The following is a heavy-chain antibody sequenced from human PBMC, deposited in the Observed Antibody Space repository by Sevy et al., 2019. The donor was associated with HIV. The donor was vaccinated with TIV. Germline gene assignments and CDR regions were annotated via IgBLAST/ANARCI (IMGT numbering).Heavy chain of an antibody. CDR2: ISGSGGST. D-gene: IGHD3-3*01. CDR1: GFTFSSYA. V-gene: IGHV3-23*01. CDR3: AKSRPPYDFRWGAFDY. J-gene: IGHJ4*02. Sequence: GGSLRLSCAASGFTFSSYAMSWVRQAPGKGLEWVSAISGSGGSTYYADSLKGRFTISRDNSKNTLYLQMNSLRAEDTAVYYCAKSRPPYDFRWGAFDYWGQGTLVTVSS.